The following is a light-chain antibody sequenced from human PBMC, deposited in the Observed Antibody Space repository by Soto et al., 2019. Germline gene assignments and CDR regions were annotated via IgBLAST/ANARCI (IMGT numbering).Light chain of an antibody. CDR1: QSVVTNS. CDR2: GAS. V-gene: IGKV3-20*01. J-gene: IGKJ1*01. Sequence: DIVLTQSPATLSLSPGERATLSCRASQSVVTNSLAWYQQKPGQAPRLIIYGASNRATGIPDRFSGRGSGTDFTLTISRLEPEDCAVYYCQQYGGARWTFGQGTKVDIK. CDR3: QQYGGARWT.